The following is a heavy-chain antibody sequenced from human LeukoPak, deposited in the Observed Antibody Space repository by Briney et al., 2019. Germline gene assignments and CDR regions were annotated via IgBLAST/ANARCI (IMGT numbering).Heavy chain of an antibody. CDR1: GFAFSSYA. D-gene: IGHD4-17*01. V-gene: IGHV3-23*01. CDR3: ARDIDNGDYVVY. CDR2: IGSWGDIR. J-gene: IGHJ4*02. Sequence: GGSLRLSCAASGFAFSSYAMSWVRQAPGMGLEWVSSIGSWGDIRYYADPVEGRFTISRDNYKNTLYLQMNSLRAEDTAVYYCARDIDNGDYVVYWGQGTLVTVSS.